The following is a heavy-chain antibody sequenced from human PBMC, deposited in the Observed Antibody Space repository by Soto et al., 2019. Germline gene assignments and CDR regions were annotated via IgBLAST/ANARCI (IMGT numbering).Heavy chain of an antibody. CDR1: GGSISSSSYY. CDR3: ARQIQCRDGYNLDY. V-gene: IGHV4-39*01. CDR2: IYYIGST. J-gene: IGHJ4*02. Sequence: SEALSLTCTVSGGSISSSSYYWGWIRQPPGKGLEWIGSIYYIGSTYYNPSLKIRVTISVDTSKNQFSLRLSSVTAADTAVYYCARQIQCRDGYNLDYCGQGTLVTVSS. D-gene: IGHD5-12*01.